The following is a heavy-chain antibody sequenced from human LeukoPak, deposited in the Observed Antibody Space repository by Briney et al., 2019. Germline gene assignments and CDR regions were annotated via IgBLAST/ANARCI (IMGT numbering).Heavy chain of an antibody. Sequence: SETLSLTCTVSGGSISSYYWSWIRQPAGKGLEWIGRIYTSGSTNYNPSLKSRVTMSVDTSKNQFSLKLSSVAAADTAVYYCATRSPHSGYDSFDYWGQGTLVTVSS. D-gene: IGHD5-12*01. CDR3: ATRSPHSGYDSFDY. J-gene: IGHJ4*02. V-gene: IGHV4-4*07. CDR1: GGSISSYY. CDR2: IYTSGST.